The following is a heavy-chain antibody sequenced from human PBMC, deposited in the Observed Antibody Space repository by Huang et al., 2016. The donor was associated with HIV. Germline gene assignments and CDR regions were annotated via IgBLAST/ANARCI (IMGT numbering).Heavy chain of an antibody. J-gene: IGHJ4*02. CDR2: IKQDGREK. Sequence: EVQLVESGGGLVQPGGSLRLSCVASGFTFSSYGMSWVRQAPGKGLERVANIKQDGREKYYVDVVKGRFTISSDNAKNSLYLQMNSLRAEDTAVYYCARGGTYSGWWQDYWGQGTLVTVSS. D-gene: IGHD6-19*01. CDR1: GFTFSSYG. V-gene: IGHV3-7*01. CDR3: ARGGTYSGWWQDY.